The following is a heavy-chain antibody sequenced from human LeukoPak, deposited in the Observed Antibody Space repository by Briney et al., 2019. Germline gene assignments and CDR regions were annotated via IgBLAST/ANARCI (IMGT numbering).Heavy chain of an antibody. Sequence: SVKVSCKASGGTFSSYAISWVRQAPGQGLEWMGGIIPIFGTADYARKFQGRVTITADESTSTAYMELSSLRSEDTAVCYCARTAYYYDSSGYYYNYWGQGTLVTVSS. CDR1: GGTFSSYA. CDR3: ARTAYYYDSSGYYYNY. V-gene: IGHV1-69*13. D-gene: IGHD3-22*01. CDR2: IIPIFGTA. J-gene: IGHJ4*02.